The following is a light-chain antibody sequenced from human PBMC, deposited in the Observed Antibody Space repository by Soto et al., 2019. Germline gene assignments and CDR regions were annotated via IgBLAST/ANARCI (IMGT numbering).Light chain of an antibody. CDR2: EVV. J-gene: IGLJ1*01. Sequence: QSALTQPPSASGSPGQSVTISCTGTKNDIGVYDFVSWYQHHPGKAPRLIIYEVVQRPSGVPDRFSGSKSGNTAFLTASGLQAADEGDYCCMSYAGSNTYVFGSGTKVTVL. V-gene: IGLV2-8*01. CDR3: MSYAGSNTYV. CDR1: KNDIGVYDF.